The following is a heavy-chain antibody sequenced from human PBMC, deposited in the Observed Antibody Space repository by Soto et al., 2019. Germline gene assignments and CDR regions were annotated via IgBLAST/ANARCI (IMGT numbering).Heavy chain of an antibody. Sequence: VGSLRLSCAASGFTFSSYSMNWVRQAPGKGLEWVSSISGSGSYIYYADSLKGRFTISRDNAKNSLYLQMNSLRAEDTAIYYCARDSYGSGSYSVYWGQGTLVTVSS. CDR2: ISGSGSYI. D-gene: IGHD3-10*01. CDR3: ARDSYGSGSYSVY. CDR1: GFTFSSYS. J-gene: IGHJ4*02. V-gene: IGHV3-21*01.